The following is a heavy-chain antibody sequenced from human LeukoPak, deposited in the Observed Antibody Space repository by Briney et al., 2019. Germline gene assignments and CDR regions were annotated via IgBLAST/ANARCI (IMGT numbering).Heavy chain of an antibody. D-gene: IGHD5-24*01. CDR3: ASGVEMATTYYFDY. J-gene: IGHJ4*02. Sequence: GGSLRLSCAASGFTVSSNYMSWVRQAPGKGLEWVSVIYSGGSTYYADSVKGRFTISRDNAKNSLYLQMNSLRVEDTSVYYCASGVEMATTYYFDYWGQGTLVTVSS. CDR2: IYSGGST. V-gene: IGHV3-53*01. CDR1: GFTVSSNY.